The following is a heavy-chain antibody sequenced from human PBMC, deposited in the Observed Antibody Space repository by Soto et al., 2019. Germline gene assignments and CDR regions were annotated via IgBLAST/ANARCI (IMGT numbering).Heavy chain of an antibody. J-gene: IGHJ4*02. Sequence: QAQLVESGGGVVQPGRSLRLSCAPSGFAFSSYGMHWVRQAPGTGLEWVAVISYDGSLQHYADSVKGRFTISRDNSKNMVLLQISSLRAEDTAVYYCVSDRGYGHASVPYSWGQGTLVSVSS. D-gene: IGHD5-18*01. CDR2: ISYDGSLQ. CDR1: GFAFSSYG. CDR3: VSDRGYGHASVPYS. V-gene: IGHV3-30*03.